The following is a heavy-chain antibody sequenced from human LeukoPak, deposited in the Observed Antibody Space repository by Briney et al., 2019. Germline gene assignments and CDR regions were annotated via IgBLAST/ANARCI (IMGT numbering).Heavy chain of an antibody. Sequence: SVKVSCKASGGTFSSYAISWVRQAPGQGLEWMGRIIPILGIANYGQKFQGRVTITADKSTSTAYMELSSLRSEDTAVYYCAIISVADYFDYWGQGTLVTVSS. CDR3: AIISVADYFDY. D-gene: IGHD6-19*01. CDR1: GGTFSSYA. CDR2: IIPILGIA. J-gene: IGHJ4*02. V-gene: IGHV1-69*04.